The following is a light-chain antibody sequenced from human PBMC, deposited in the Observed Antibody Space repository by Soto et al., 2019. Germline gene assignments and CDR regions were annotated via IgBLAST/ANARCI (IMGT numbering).Light chain of an antibody. J-gene: IGLJ1*01. V-gene: IGLV2-23*01. Sequence: QSALTQPASVSGSPGQSITISCTGTSGDVGRYNLVSWYQQHPGKAPKFLIYEDDKRPPGVSSRFSGSRSGTTASLTISGLQAEDDADYYCCSYAGTSRYYVFGPGTQVTVL. CDR2: EDD. CDR1: SGDVGRYNL. CDR3: CSYAGTSRYYV.